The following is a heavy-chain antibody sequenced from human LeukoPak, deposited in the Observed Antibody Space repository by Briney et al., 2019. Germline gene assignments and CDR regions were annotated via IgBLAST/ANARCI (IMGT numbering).Heavy chain of an antibody. V-gene: IGHV3-23*01. CDR2: VGGGGQRT. Sequence: GGSLRLSCAASGLSFGAHAMHWVRQAPGMGLEWVSGVGGGGQRTHYADSVKGRFTISRDNSKNTLYLQMNSLRAEDTAVYYCAKDRGYHVDTGTINFWGQGTLVTVSS. CDR1: GLSFGAHA. J-gene: IGHJ4*02. CDR3: AKDRGYHVDTGTINF. D-gene: IGHD5-18*01.